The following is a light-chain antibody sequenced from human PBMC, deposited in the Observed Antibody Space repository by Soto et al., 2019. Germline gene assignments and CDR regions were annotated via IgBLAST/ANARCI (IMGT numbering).Light chain of an antibody. CDR2: GAS. CDR1: QDISRC. CDR3: QQLDAFPRT. V-gene: IGKV1-9*01. Sequence: DIHLTQSPSFLSASVGDRVTITCRASQDISRCLVWYQQKPGKAPKVLIYGASTLQSGVPSRFSGSGSGTDFTLPISSLQPEDFATYYCQQLDAFPRTFGQGTRLEIK. J-gene: IGKJ5*01.